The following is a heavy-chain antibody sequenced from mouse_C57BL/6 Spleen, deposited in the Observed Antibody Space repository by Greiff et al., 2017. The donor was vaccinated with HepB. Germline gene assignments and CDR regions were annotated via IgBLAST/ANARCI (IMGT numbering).Heavy chain of an antibody. J-gene: IGHJ3*01. CDR2: IHPNSGST. Sequence: QVQLQQPGAELVKPGASVKLSCKASGYTFTSYWMHWVKQRPGQGLEWIGMIHPNSGSTNYNEKFKSKATLTVDKSSSTAYMQLSSLTSEDSAVYYCASDYDYDVFAYWGQGTLVTVSA. D-gene: IGHD2-4*01. V-gene: IGHV1-64*01. CDR3: ASDYDYDVFAY. CDR1: GYTFTSYW.